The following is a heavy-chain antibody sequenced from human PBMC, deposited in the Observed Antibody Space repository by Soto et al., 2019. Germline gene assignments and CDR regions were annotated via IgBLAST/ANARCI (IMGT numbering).Heavy chain of an antibody. D-gene: IGHD3-10*01. Sequence: QVQLQESGPGLVKPSQTLSLTCTVSGGSISSGGYYWSWIRQHPGKGLEWIGYIFYSGSTYYNPSLKSRVTISVDTSKNQFSLKLSSVTAADTAVYYCARELRFGEDYYGMDVWGQGTTVTVSS. CDR1: GGSISSGGYY. V-gene: IGHV4-31*03. CDR3: ARELRFGEDYYGMDV. J-gene: IGHJ6*02. CDR2: IFYSGST.